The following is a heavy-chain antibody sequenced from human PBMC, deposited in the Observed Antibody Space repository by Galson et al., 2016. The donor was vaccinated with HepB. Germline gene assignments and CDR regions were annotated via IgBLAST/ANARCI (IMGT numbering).Heavy chain of an antibody. J-gene: IGHJ5*02. CDR1: GVSFTDSY. CDR3: ARGVVYYGSGSREDNWFDP. D-gene: IGHD3-10*01. Sequence: SETLSLTCGVSGVSFTDSYWNWIRQPPGKGLEWIGEINRRGQPNYSPSLKSRVTIAVDTSKNLVFLKLGSVTAADTAGYYCARGVVYYGSGSREDNWFDPWGQGTLVTVSS. CDR2: INRRGQP. V-gene: IGHV4-34*01.